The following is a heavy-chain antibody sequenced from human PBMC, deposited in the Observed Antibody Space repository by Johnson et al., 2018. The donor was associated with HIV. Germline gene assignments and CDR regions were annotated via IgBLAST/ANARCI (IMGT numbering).Heavy chain of an antibody. J-gene: IGHJ3*02. CDR2: IRYDGSNK. V-gene: IGHV3-30*02. CDR3: ARAFLHSSGWWPALPDAFDI. Sequence: QVQLVESGGGVVQPGGSLRLSCAASGFTFSSYGMHWVRQAPGKGLEWVAFIRYDGSNKYYADSVKGRFTISWDNAKNSLYLQMNSLRAEDTAVYYCARAFLHSSGWWPALPDAFDIWGQGTMVTVSS. D-gene: IGHD6-19*01. CDR1: GFTFSSYG.